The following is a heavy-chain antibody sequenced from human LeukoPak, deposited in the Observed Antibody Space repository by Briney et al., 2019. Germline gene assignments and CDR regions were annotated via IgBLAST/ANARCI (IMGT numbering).Heavy chain of an antibody. D-gene: IGHD1-1*01. V-gene: IGHV4-59*12. CDR3: ARDRGTWNDDGFDY. CDR1: VGSISGYY. CDR2: IYYSGST. J-gene: IGHJ4*02. Sequence: PSETLSLTCTVSVGSISGYYWSWIRQPPGKGLEWIVYIYYSGSTNYNPSLKSRVTMSVDTSKNQFPLKLSSVTAADTAVYYCARDRGTWNDDGFDYWGQGTLVTVSS.